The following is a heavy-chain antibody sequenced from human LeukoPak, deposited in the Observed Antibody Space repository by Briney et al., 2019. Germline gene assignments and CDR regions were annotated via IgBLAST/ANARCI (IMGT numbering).Heavy chain of an antibody. D-gene: IGHD3-16*01. CDR3: ARDRTGVFPEYFQH. Sequence: ASVKVSCKASGYTFTGYYMHWVRQAPGQGLEWMGWINPNSGGTNYAQKFQGRVTMTRDTSISTAYMERSRLRSDDTAVYYCARDRTGVFPEYFQHWGQGTLVTVSS. CDR1: GYTFTGYY. J-gene: IGHJ1*01. CDR2: INPNSGGT. V-gene: IGHV1-2*02.